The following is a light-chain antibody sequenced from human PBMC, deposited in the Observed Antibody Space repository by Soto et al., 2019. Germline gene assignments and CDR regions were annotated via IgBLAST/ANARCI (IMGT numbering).Light chain of an antibody. CDR1: QSLLHSNGYNY. Sequence: DIVMTQSPLSLPVTPGEPASISCRSSQSLLHSNGYNYLDWYLQKPGQSPQLLIYLGSNRASGVPDRFSGSGSGTDFTLKISSVEDEDVGVPYSMQALKTTRYNFGQGTKVDIK. J-gene: IGKJ2*01. V-gene: IGKV2-28*01. CDR2: LGS. CDR3: MQALKTTRYN.